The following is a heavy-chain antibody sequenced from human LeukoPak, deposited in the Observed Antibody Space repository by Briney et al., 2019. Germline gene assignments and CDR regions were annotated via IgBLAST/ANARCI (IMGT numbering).Heavy chain of an antibody. V-gene: IGHV3-7*04. CDR3: AGYGHDGGLDY. J-gene: IGHJ4*02. Sequence: GAPLRLSSAASGFTIRSYWMSWVHQPPGKGLEWVAKIKPDGSTNYYVDSVRGRFTISRDNTKNSLSLQMTSLRAEDTAVYYCAGYGHDGGLDYWGQGTLVTVSS. CDR2: IKPDGSTN. D-gene: IGHD3-16*01. CDR1: GFTIRSYW.